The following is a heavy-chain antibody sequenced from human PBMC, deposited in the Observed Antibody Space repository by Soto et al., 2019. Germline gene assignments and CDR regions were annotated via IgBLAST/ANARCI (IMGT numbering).Heavy chain of an antibody. CDR2: INAGNGNT. J-gene: IGHJ4*02. D-gene: IGHD5-12*01. CDR3: VRKAEGGYNYGY. CDR1: GYTFTSYV. V-gene: IGHV1-3*01. Sequence: QVQLVQSGAEAKKPGASVKVSCKASGYTFTSYVMHWVRQAPGQRLEWMGWINAGNGNTKYSQKFQGRVTITRDTSASTAYMERISLRSEDTAVYYCVRKAEGGYNYGYWGQGTLVAVSA.